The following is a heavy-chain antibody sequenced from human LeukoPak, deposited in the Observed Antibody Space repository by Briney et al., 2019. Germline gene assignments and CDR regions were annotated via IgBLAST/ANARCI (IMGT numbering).Heavy chain of an antibody. CDR2: ISSSSTYI. CDR3: ARDTHCSSTSCYNAFDI. J-gene: IGHJ3*02. CDR1: GFTFSSYS. V-gene: IGHV3-21*01. Sequence: GGSLRLSCAASGFTFSSYSMNWVRQAPGKGLEWVSSISSSSTYIYYADSLKGRFTISRDNAKNSLSLQMNSLRAEDTAVYYCARDTHCSSTSCYNAFDIWAKGQWSPSLQ. D-gene: IGHD2-2*02.